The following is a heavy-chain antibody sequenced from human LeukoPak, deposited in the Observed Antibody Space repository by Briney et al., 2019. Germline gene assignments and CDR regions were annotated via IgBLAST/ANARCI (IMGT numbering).Heavy chain of an antibody. CDR2: ISWNSGSI. V-gene: IGHV3-9*01. CDR3: AKVSGPYCSSTSRYTGAGVAARGYYFDY. D-gene: IGHD2-2*02. J-gene: IGHJ4*02. CDR1: GFTFDDYA. Sequence: GRSLRLSCAASGFTFDDYAMHWVRQAPGKGLEWVSGISWNSGSIGYADSVKGRFTISRDNAKNSLYLQMNSLRAEDTALYYCAKVSGPYCSSTSRYTGAGVAARGYYFDYWGQGTLVTVSS.